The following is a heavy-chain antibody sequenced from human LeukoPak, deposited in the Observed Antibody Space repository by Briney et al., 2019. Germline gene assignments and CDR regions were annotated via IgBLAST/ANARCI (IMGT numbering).Heavy chain of an antibody. CDR1: GGSISTSSYY. CDR2: IFYSGST. Sequence: SETLSLTCTVSGGSISTSSYYWGWVRQPPGKGLEWIGNIFYSGSTYYSPSLKSRVTISVDTSKNQFSLKLSSVTAADTAVYYCARVHIVVVVAATISINWFDPWGQGTLVTVSS. J-gene: IGHJ5*02. D-gene: IGHD2-15*01. CDR3: ARVHIVVVVAATISINWFDP. V-gene: IGHV4-39*01.